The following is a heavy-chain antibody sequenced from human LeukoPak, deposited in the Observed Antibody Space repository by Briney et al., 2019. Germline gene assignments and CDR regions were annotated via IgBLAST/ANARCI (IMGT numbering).Heavy chain of an antibody. D-gene: IGHD4-17*01. Sequence: QPGGSLRLSCAASGFTFSSYAMHRVRQAPGKGLGWVAVISYDGSNKYYADSVKGRFIISRDNSKNTLYLQMNSRRAEDTAVYYCARDRGDYRFDYWGQGTLVTVSS. V-gene: IGHV3-30*14. J-gene: IGHJ4*02. CDR3: ARDRGDYRFDY. CDR1: GFTFSSYA. CDR2: ISYDGSNK.